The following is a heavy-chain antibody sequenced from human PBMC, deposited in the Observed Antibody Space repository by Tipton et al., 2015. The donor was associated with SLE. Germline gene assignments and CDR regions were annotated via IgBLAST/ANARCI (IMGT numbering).Heavy chain of an antibody. V-gene: IGHV3-66*03. D-gene: IGHD1-26*01. J-gene: IGHJ4*02. CDR3: AREEYSGSYGFDY. CDR1: GFTVSSNY. Sequence: QLVQSGGGLIQPGRSLRLSCAASGFTVSSNYMSWVRQAPGKGLEWVSVIYSGGSTYYADSVKGRFTISRDNSKNTLYLQMNSLRAEDTAVYYCAREEYSGSYGFDYWGQGTLVTVSS. CDR2: IYSGGST.